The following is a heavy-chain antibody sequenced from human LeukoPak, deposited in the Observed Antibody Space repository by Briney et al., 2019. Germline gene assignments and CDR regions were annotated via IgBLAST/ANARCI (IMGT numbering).Heavy chain of an antibody. V-gene: IGHV1-2*02. Sequence: ASVKVSCKASGYTFTGYYMHWVRQAPGQGLEWMGWINPNSGGTNYAQKFQGRVTMARDTSISTAYMELSRLRSDDTAVYYCARDWSGGSCPALGYWGQGTLVTVSS. CDR3: ARDWSGGSCPALGY. CDR2: INPNSGGT. CDR1: GYTFTGYY. D-gene: IGHD2-15*01. J-gene: IGHJ4*02.